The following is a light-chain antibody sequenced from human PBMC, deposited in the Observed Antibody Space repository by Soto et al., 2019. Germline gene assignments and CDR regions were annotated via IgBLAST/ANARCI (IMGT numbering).Light chain of an antibody. CDR1: QSVSSSS. V-gene: IGKV3-20*01. CDR3: QQYGTSPRT. Sequence: EILLTQSPGTPSFSPGDRAILSCRASQSVSSSSLAWYQQNPGQAPRLLIYGASTRAAGIPDRFSGSGSQTDFTLTISRLEPEDFAVYYCQQYGTSPRTFGQGTKVDIK. CDR2: GAS. J-gene: IGKJ1*01.